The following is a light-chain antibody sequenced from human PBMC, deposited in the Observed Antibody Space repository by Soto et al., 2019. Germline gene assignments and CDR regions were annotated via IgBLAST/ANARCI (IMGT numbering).Light chain of an antibody. CDR2: SAS. CDR1: QSVDSSY. J-gene: IGKJ2*01. CDR3: QQYGRPPRYT. Sequence: EIVLTHSPATLSLSPGERATLSCRASQSVDSSYFAWYQQKPGQAPRLLIYSASSRATGVPDRFSGSGSGTDFTLSISRLEPEDFAVYYCQQYGRPPRYTFGQGTKLEIK. V-gene: IGKV3-20*01.